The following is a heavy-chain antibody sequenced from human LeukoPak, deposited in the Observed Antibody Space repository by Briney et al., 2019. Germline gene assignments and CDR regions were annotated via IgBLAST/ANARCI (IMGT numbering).Heavy chain of an antibody. D-gene: IGHD1-26*01. CDR2: IYYSGST. CDR1: GGSISSSSYY. J-gene: IGHJ4*02. Sequence: PSETLSPTCTVSGGSISSSSYYWGWIRQPPGKGLEWIGSIYYSGSTYYNPSLKSRVTISVDTSKNQFSLKLSSVTAADTAVYYCARISPGGSQDYWGQGTLVTVSS. V-gene: IGHV4-39*01. CDR3: ARISPGGSQDY.